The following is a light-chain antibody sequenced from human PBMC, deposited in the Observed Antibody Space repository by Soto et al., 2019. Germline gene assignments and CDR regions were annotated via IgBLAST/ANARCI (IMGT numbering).Light chain of an antibody. V-gene: IGKV3-15*01. J-gene: IGKJ1*01. CDR1: QRVSSN. CDR2: GAS. Sequence: EIVMTQSPATLSVSPGERATLSCRASQRVSSNLAWYQQKPGQAPRLLIYGASTRATGIPAKFSGGGSGTEFTLTISSLQSEDFAIYYCQQYKNGWTFGQGTKV. CDR3: QQYKNGWT.